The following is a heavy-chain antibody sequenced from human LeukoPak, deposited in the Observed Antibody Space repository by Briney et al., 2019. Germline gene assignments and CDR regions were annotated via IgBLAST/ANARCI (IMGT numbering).Heavy chain of an antibody. CDR3: AVGTTAPKLGAFDI. V-gene: IGHV1-18*01. CDR1: GYNFMTYG. J-gene: IGHJ3*02. CDR2: ISPYKGKT. D-gene: IGHD4-17*01. Sequence: ASVKVSCEASGYNFMTYGISWVRQAPGQGLEWMGWISPYKGKTSYGQKFQGRITMTTDTSTSTAYMDLTSLRSDDTAVYYCAVGTTAPKLGAFDIWGQGTMVTVSS.